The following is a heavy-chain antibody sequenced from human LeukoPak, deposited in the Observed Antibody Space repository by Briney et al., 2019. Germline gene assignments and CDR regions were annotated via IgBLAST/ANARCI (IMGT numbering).Heavy chain of an antibody. CDR1: GITVCDNY. J-gene: IGHJ4*02. V-gene: IGHV3-66*01. CDR3: GRDPPAVTTNTYG. CDR2: IYGGGTT. Sequence: GGSLRLSCAASGITVCDNYMNWVRQAPGKGMEWISLIYGGGTTSYADSVKGRFTISRDDSKNTPYLQMNNLRADDTAVYYCGRDPPAVTTNTYGWGQGTLVTVSS. D-gene: IGHD4-11*01.